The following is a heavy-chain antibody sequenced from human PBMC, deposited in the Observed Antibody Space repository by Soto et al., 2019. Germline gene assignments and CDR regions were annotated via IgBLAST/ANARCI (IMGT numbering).Heavy chain of an antibody. CDR1: GFTFSSYG. CDR2: IWYDGSNK. V-gene: IGHV3-33*01. D-gene: IGHD1-26*01. CDR3: ARDWGSYYNYYYYGMDV. Sequence: QVQLVESGGGVVQPGRSLRLSCAASGFTFSSYGMHWVRQAPGKGLEWVAVIWYDGSNKYYADSVKGRFTISRDNSKNTLYLQMTSLGAEDTAVYYCARDWGSYYNYYYYGMDVWGQGTTVTVSS. J-gene: IGHJ6*02.